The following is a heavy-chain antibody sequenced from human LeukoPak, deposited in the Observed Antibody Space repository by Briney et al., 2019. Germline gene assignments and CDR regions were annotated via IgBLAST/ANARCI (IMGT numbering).Heavy chain of an antibody. CDR3: ARDQSPDSSSWYIAFDI. Sequence: GGSLRLSCAASGFTFTRYWMTWVRQAPGKGLEWVANIKHDGSERDYVDSVKGRFTISRDNAKNSLYLQMNSLRAEDTAVYYCARDQSPDSSSWYIAFDIWGQGTMVTVSS. J-gene: IGHJ3*02. CDR2: IKHDGSER. D-gene: IGHD6-13*01. CDR1: GFTFTRYW. V-gene: IGHV3-7*01.